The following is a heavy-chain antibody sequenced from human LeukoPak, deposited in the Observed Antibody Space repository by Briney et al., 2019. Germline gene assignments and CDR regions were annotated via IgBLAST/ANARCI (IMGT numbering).Heavy chain of an antibody. CDR3: ARGGSGYPFDY. CDR2: MFYTGTT. Sequence: SETLSLTCTVSGGSFSSGSYYWSWIRQPPGKGLEWIGYMFYTGTTNYNPSLKSRVTISADTSKNQFSLRLSSVTAADTAVYYCARGGSGYPFDYWGQGILVTVSS. D-gene: IGHD3-3*01. CDR1: GGSFSSGSYY. J-gene: IGHJ4*02. V-gene: IGHV4-61*01.